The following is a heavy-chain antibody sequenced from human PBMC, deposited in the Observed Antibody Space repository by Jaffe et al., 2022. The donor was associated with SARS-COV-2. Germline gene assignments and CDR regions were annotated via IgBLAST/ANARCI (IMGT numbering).Heavy chain of an antibody. D-gene: IGHD3-16*01. CDR2: IYSGGST. CDR3: ARGLDNGFTSVFWGGYSWFDP. Sequence: EVQLVESGGGLIQPGGSLRLSCAASGFTVSSNYMSWVRQAPGKGLEWVSVIYSGGSTYYADSVKGRFTISRDNSKNTLYLQMNSLRAEDTAVYYCARGLDNGFTSVFWGGYSWFDPWGQGTLVTVSS. CDR1: GFTVSSNY. V-gene: IGHV3-53*01. J-gene: IGHJ5*02.